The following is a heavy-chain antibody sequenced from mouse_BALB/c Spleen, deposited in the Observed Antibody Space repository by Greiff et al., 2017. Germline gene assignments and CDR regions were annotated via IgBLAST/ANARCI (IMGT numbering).Heavy chain of an antibody. Sequence: QVQLQQPGAELVKPGASVKLSCKASGYTFTSYWMHWVKQRPGQGLEWIGEINPSNGRINYNEKFKSKATLTVDKPSSTAYMQLSSLTSEDSAVYYCARSGYYGNYYAMDYWGQGTSVTVSS. V-gene: IGHV1S81*02. D-gene: IGHD2-1*01. CDR2: INPSNGRI. CDR1: GYTFTSYW. J-gene: IGHJ4*01. CDR3: ARSGYYGNYYAMDY.